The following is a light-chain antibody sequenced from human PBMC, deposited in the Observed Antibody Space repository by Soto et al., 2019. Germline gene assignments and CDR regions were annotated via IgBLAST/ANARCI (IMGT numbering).Light chain of an antibody. CDR2: AAS. Sequence: IPMTQPPSSLSGPVGDRIAVTCRASQGISIYLAWYQQKPGKVPELLIYAASTLQSGVPSRFSGSGSGTDFTLTISSLQPEDVATYYCQKYNSAPLIFGGGTKVDIK. V-gene: IGKV1-27*01. CDR1: QGISIY. CDR3: QKYNSAPLI. J-gene: IGKJ4*01.